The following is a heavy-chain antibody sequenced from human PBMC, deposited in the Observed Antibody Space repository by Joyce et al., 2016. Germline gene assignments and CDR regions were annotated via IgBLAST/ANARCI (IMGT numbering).Heavy chain of an antibody. Sequence: EVQLVQSGAEVKKPGESLKISCQGSGYSFTTCWIGWVRQMPGKGLGWMGISYPADSDTRDSPSFQGQVTISADKSISTAYLQWSSLKASDTAMYYCVRHKIHGSGSPDYWGQGTLVTVSS. J-gene: IGHJ4*02. CDR2: SYPADSDT. V-gene: IGHV5-51*01. CDR1: GYSFTTCW. CDR3: VRHKIHGSGSPDY. D-gene: IGHD3-10*01.